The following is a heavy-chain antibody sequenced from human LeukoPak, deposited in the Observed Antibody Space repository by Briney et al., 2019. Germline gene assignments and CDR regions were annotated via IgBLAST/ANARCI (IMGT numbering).Heavy chain of an antibody. J-gene: IGHJ4*02. CDR1: GFTFNSYW. V-gene: IGHV3-7*01. CDR3: ARDMNSGYFYFDY. D-gene: IGHD3-22*01. Sequence: GGSLRLSCAASGFTFNSYWMSWVGQAPGKGLEGAANIKQDGSEKSYVDSVKGRFTITRDNAKNSLYLQINSLRAEDTAGYYCARDMNSGYFYFDYWGQGTLVTVSS. CDR2: IKQDGSEK.